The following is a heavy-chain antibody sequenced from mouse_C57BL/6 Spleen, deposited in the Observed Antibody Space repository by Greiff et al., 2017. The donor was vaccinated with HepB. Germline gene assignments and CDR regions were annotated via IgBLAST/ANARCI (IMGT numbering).Heavy chain of an antibody. D-gene: IGHD2-5*01. J-gene: IGHJ4*01. Sequence: QVQLKESGAELVRPGASVKLSCKASGYTFTDYYINWVKQRPGQGLEWIARIYPGSGNTYYNEKFKGKATLTAEKSSSTAYMQLSSLTSEDSAVYFCARREDSKGYAMDYWGQGTSVTVSS. CDR1: GYTFTDYY. CDR3: ARREDSKGYAMDY. V-gene: IGHV1-76*01. CDR2: IYPGSGNT.